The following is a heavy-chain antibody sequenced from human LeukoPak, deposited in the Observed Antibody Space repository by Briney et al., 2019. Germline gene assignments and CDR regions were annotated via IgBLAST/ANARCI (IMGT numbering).Heavy chain of an antibody. CDR3: ARTETYYYGSGSYRDY. CDR2: IYTSGST. J-gene: IGHJ4*02. CDR1: GGSISSYY. D-gene: IGHD3-10*01. V-gene: IGHV4-4*07. Sequence: PSETLSLTCTVSGGSISSYYWSWIRQPAGKGLGWIGRIYTSGSTNYNPSLKSRVTMSVDTSKNQFSLKLSSVTAADTAVYYCARTETYYYGSGSYRDYWGQGTLVTVSS.